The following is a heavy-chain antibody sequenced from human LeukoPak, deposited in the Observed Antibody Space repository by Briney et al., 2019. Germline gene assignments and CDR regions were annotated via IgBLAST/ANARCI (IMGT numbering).Heavy chain of an antibody. D-gene: IGHD1-20*01. CDR2: ISSNGGST. CDR3: ARDFGLTGKVDY. J-gene: IGHJ4*02. CDR1: GFTFSSYA. Sequence: GGSLRLSCAASGFTFSSYAMHWVRQAPGKGLESVSAISSNGGSTYYANSVKGRFTISRDNSKNTLYLQMGSLRAEDLAVYYCARDFGLTGKVDYWGQGTLVTVSS. V-gene: IGHV3-64*01.